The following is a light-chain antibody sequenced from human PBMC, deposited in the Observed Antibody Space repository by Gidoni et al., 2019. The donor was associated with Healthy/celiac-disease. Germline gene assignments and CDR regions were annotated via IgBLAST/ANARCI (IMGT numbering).Light chain of an antibody. V-gene: IGKV3-15*01. CDR1: QSVSSN. CDR3: QQYKNGPYT. J-gene: IGKJ2*01. CDR2: DAS. Sequence: EIVMTQSPATLSVSPGERATLSCRASQSVSSNLAWYQQKPGQAPRRLIYDASTRATGIPARFSGSGSGTEFTLTISSLQSEDFAVYYCQQYKNGPYTFGQGTKLEIK.